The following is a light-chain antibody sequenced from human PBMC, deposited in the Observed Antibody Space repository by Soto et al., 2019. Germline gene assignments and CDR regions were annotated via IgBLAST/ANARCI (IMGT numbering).Light chain of an antibody. CDR1: ERVSDSQ. Sequence: EIVLTQSPGTLSLSPGERATLSCRTSERVSDSQLAWYQQKPGQAPRLLIYAVSTRATGLADRFSGSGSGTDFTLTISRLQPEDFAVYYCQQYGSSRWTFGQGTKVEIK. CDR2: AVS. J-gene: IGKJ1*01. CDR3: QQYGSSRWT. V-gene: IGKV3-20*01.